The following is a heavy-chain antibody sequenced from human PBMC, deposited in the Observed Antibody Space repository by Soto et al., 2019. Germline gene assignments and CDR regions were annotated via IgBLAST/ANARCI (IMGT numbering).Heavy chain of an antibody. D-gene: IGHD3-22*01. J-gene: IGHJ6*02. CDR1: GFTLGYYG. Sequence: QMRLVESGGGVVQPGRSLRLSCLVSGFTLGYYGTHWFRQAPGKGREWVAHLSYDGVYTAYADSVKGRFTISSDSSKITLFLQMDSLTTDDTAVYYCAKGQRGSSVGMDVWGQGTNVTVSS. V-gene: IGHV3-30*18. CDR2: LSYDGVYT. CDR3: AKGQRGSSVGMDV.